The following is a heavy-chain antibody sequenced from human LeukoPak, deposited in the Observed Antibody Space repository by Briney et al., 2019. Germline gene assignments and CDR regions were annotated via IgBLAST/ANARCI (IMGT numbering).Heavy chain of an antibody. J-gene: IGHJ4*02. CDR3: AGFGPPSTWIQLVPFDY. CDR1: GGTFSSYA. CDR2: IIPIFGTA. D-gene: IGHD5-18*01. V-gene: IGHV1-69*05. Sequence: SVKVSCKASGGTFSSYAISWVRQAPGQGVEGMGGIIPIFGTANSAQKLQGRVTITTDESTSTAYMELSSLRSEDTAVYYCAGFGPPSTWIQLVPFDYWGQGTLVTVSS.